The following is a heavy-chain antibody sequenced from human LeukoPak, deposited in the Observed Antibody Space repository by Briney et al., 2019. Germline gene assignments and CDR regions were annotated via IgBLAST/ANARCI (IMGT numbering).Heavy chain of an antibody. V-gene: IGHV3-30*18. CDR2: ISYDGSNK. CDR3: AKVAPLSTSYFDY. J-gene: IGHJ4*02. CDR1: GFTFSSYG. D-gene: IGHD2-2*01. Sequence: GRSLRLSCAASGFTFSSYGMHWVRQAPGKGLEWVAVISYDGSNKYYADSVKGRFTISRDNSKNTLYLQMNSLRAEDTAVYYCAKVAPLSTSYFDYWGQGTLVTVSS.